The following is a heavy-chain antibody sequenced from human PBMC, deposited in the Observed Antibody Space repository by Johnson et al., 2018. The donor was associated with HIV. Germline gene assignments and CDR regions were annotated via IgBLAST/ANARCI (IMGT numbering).Heavy chain of an antibody. CDR3: GRDINYSNYVTDAFDI. CDR2: ISYDGSNK. CDR1: GFTFSSYA. D-gene: IGHD4-11*01. Sequence: QMQLVESGGGVVQPGRSLRLSCAASGFTFSSYAMHWVRQAPGKGLEWVAVISYDGSNKYYADSVKGRFTISRDSSKNTLYLQMNSLRAEDTAVYYCGRDINYSNYVTDAFDIWGQGTMVTVSS. J-gene: IGHJ3*02. V-gene: IGHV3-30-3*01.